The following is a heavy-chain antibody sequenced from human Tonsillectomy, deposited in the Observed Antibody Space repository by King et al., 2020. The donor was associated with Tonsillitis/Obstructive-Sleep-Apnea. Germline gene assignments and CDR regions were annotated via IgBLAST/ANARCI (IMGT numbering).Heavy chain of an antibody. CDR3: ARVIAAAGSNWFDP. J-gene: IGHJ5*02. CDR1: GGPSSGYY. Sequence: VQLQESGPGLVKPSETLSLTCTVSGGPSSGYYWSWIRQPPGKGLEWIGHIFYSGSTNYNPSLTSRVTISLDPSKNQISLKLSSVTAADTAVYYCARVIAAAGSNWFDPWGQGTLVTVSS. D-gene: IGHD6-13*01. CDR2: IFYSGST. V-gene: IGHV4-59*01.